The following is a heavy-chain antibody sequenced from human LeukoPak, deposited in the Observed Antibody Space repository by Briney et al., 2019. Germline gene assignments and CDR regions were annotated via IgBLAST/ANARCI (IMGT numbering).Heavy chain of an antibody. CDR3: AGAVADLRGALDY. V-gene: IGHV3-33*08. CDR2: IWYDGSNK. CDR1: GLTFSNHG. J-gene: IGHJ4*02. D-gene: IGHD6-19*01. Sequence: GGSLRLSCAASGLTFSNHGMHWVRQAPGKGLEWVAVIWYDGSNKYYADSVKGRFTISRDNSKNTLYLQMNSLRAEDTAVYYCAGAVADLRGALDYWGQGTLVTVSS.